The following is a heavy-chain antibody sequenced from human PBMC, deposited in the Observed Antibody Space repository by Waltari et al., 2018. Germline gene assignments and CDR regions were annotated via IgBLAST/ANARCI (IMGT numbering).Heavy chain of an antibody. Sequence: EGQLVGSGGGVVQPGGSLRLSCAASGFTFSRYEMHWVRQAPGKGLEWVSYISRSGSTIYYADSVKGRFTISRDNAKNSLYLQMNSLRAEDTAVYYCARVLLWFGELFDYWGQGTLVTVSS. D-gene: IGHD3-10*01. CDR3: ARVLLWFGELFDY. CDR2: ISRSGSTI. V-gene: IGHV3-48*03. CDR1: GFTFSRYE. J-gene: IGHJ4*02.